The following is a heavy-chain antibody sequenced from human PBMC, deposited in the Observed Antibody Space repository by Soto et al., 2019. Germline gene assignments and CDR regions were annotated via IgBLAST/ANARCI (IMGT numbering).Heavy chain of an antibody. CDR3: AHRNAQQQLVSEWFDP. D-gene: IGHD6-13*01. CDR1: GFSLSTSAVG. Sequence: QITLKESGPTLVKPTQTLTLTCTFSGFSLSTSAVGVGWIRQPPGKALEWLALIYWDDYKRYSPSLKSRLTITKDPSKNQVVLTMTNMDPLDTATYYCAHRNAQQQLVSEWFDPWGQGTLVTVSS. CDR2: IYWDDYK. J-gene: IGHJ5*02. V-gene: IGHV2-5*02.